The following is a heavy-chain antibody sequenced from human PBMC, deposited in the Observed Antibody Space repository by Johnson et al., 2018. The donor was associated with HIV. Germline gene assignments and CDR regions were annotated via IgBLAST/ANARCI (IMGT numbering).Heavy chain of an antibody. V-gene: IGHV3-72*01. D-gene: IGHD6-13*01. Sequence: VQLVESGGGVVQPGRSLRLSCAASGFTFSDYYMDWVRQAPGKGLEWVGRTTDKLNSYTTKYAASVKGRFTISRDDSKNTLYLQMNSLRAEDTAGYYCARGLGGSWTGDAFDIWGQGTMVTVSS. CDR2: TTDKLNSYTT. CDR1: GFTFSDYY. CDR3: ARGLGGSWTGDAFDI. J-gene: IGHJ3*02.